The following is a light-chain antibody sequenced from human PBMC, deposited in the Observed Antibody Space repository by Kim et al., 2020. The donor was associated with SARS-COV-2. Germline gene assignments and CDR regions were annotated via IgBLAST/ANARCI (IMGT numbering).Light chain of an antibody. V-gene: IGKV1-6*01. Sequence: SASVEDIFTITGRASQGIRNDLGWYQKKPGKAPKLLIYAASSLQSGVPSRFSGSGSGTDFTLTISSLQPEDFATYYCLQDYNYPYSFGQGTKLEIK. J-gene: IGKJ2*03. CDR1: QGIRND. CDR2: AAS. CDR3: LQDYNYPYS.